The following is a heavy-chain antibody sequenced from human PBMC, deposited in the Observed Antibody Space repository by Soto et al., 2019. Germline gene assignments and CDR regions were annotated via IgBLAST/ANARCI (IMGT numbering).Heavy chain of an antibody. D-gene: IGHD1-26*01. CDR2: ISAYNGNT. CDR3: ARVVGATNYYYYYYGMDV. V-gene: IGHV1-18*01. CDR1: GYTFTSYG. Sequence: QVQLVQSGAEVKKPGASVKDSCKASGYTFTSYGISWVRQAPGQGLEWMGWISAYNGNTNYAQKLQGRVTMTTDTSTGTAYMELRSLRSDDTAVYYCARVVGATNYYYYYYGMDVWGQGTTVTVSS. J-gene: IGHJ6*02.